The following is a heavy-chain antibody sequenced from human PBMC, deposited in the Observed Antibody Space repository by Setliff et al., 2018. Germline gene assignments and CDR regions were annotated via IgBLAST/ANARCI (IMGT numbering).Heavy chain of an antibody. CDR2: VYKGNDET. J-gene: IGHJ4*02. CDR3: ARSRLRGGLYFDY. CDR1: GFTFSAYG. D-gene: IGHD4-17*01. V-gene: IGHV3-23*03. Sequence: GSLRLSCVASGFTFSAYGMSWVRQAPGKGLEWVSSVYKGNDETKYADSVKGRLTISRDRSKNTVYLQMNRLRAEDTAVYYCARSRLRGGLYFDYWGQGTLVTVSS.